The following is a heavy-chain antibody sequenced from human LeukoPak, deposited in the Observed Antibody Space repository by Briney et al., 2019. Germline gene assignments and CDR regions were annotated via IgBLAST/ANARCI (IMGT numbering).Heavy chain of an antibody. Sequence: ASVKVSCKASGYTFTSYGISWVRQAPGQGLEWMGWISAYNGNTNYAQKLQGRVTMTTDTSTSTAYMELRSLRSDDTAVYYCARDPLAGYYSSTLFDYWGQGTLVTASS. CDR2: ISAYNGNT. V-gene: IGHV1-18*01. CDR3: ARDPLAGYYSSTLFDY. J-gene: IGHJ4*02. D-gene: IGHD3-3*01. CDR1: GYTFTSYG.